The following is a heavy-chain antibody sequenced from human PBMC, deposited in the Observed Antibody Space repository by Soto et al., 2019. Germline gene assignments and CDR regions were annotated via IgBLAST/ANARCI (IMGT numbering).Heavy chain of an antibody. J-gene: IGHJ4*02. Sequence: QVQLQESGPGLVKPSETLSLTCTVSGASVSSSYWTWIRQPPGKGLQWIAYIYDSGSTKSNPSLRSRVTMSIDTSKNQFSLKLSSLPAADTAVYYCARRLFEGSCSGTACFDYWGQGTLVTVSS. CDR2: IYDSGST. D-gene: IGHD2-2*01. CDR1: GASVSSSY. CDR3: ARRLFEGSCSGTACFDY. V-gene: IGHV4-59*08.